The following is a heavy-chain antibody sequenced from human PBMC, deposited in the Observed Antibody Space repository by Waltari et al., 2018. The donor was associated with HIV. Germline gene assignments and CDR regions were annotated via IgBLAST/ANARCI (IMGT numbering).Heavy chain of an antibody. CDR3: ARALGRGYCSSTSCFFDY. Sequence: QVQLVQSGAEVKTPGASVKVSCKASGYTFTSYDINWVRQATGQGLEWMGWMNPNSGNTGYAQKFQGRVTMTRDTSISTAYMELSSLRSDDTAVYYCARALGRGYCSSTSCFFDYWGQGPMVTVSS. V-gene: IGHV1-8*01. CDR1: GYTFTSYD. J-gene: IGHJ4*02. CDR2: MNPNSGNT. D-gene: IGHD2-2*01.